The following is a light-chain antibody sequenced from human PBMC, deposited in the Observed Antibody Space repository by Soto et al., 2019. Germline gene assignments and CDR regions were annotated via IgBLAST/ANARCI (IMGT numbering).Light chain of an antibody. J-gene: IGKJ2*01. CDR1: QSISSY. V-gene: IGKV1-39*01. CDR2: AAS. CDR3: QQSYSTPFT. Sequence: DLQMTQSPSSLSASVGDRVTITCRASQSISSYLNWYQQKPGKAPKLLIYAASSLQSGVPSRFSGSRSGTDFTLSINSLQPEYFATNYWQQSYSTPFTFGQGTKLEIK.